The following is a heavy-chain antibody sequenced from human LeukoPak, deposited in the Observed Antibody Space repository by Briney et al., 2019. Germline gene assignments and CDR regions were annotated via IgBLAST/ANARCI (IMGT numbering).Heavy chain of an antibody. CDR1: GFTFSSYA. J-gene: IGHJ4*02. D-gene: IGHD3-10*01. CDR2: ISGSGGST. CDR3: AKDDRIATMVRGVTNFDY. V-gene: IGHV3-23*01. Sequence: GGSLRLSCAASGFTFSSYAMSWVRQAPGKGLEWVSAISGSGGSTYYVDSVKGRFTISRDNSKNTLYLQMNSLRAEDTAVYYCAKDDRIATMVRGVTNFDYWGQGTLVTVSS.